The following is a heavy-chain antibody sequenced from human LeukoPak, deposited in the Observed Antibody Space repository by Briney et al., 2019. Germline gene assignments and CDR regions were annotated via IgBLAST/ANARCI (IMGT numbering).Heavy chain of an antibody. CDR2: IYPGDSDT. J-gene: IGHJ4*02. D-gene: IGHD3-9*01. CDR3: ARGGQNAWLSFDY. CDR1: GYSSTNFC. V-gene: IGHV5-51*01. Sequence: PGESLPILCKGSGYSSTNFCIGWVRQMPGKGLEWMGIIYPGDSDTRYSPSFQGQVTISADKSISTAYLQWSSLKASDAAMYYCARGGQNAWLSFDYSGQGKLFTVSS.